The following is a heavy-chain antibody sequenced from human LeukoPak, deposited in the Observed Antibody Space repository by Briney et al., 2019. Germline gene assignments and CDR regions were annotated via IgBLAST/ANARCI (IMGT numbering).Heavy chain of an antibody. D-gene: IGHD2-2*01. CDR3: ARSRVPAAHNWFDP. Sequence: ASVKVSCKASGYTFTGYYMHWVRQAPGQGPEWKGWINPNSGGTNYAQKFQGRVTMTRDTSISTAYMELSRLRSDDTAVYYCARSRVPAAHNWFDPWGQGTLVTVSS. CDR1: GYTFTGYY. CDR2: INPNSGGT. J-gene: IGHJ5*02. V-gene: IGHV1-2*02.